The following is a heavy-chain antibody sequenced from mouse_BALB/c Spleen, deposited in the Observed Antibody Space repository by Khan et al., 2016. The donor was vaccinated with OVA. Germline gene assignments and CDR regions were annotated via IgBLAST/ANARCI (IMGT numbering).Heavy chain of an antibody. V-gene: IGHV1-80*01. CDR1: GYTFSSSW. Sequence: QVQLQQPGAELVRPGSSVKISCKASGYTFSSSWMNWVKQRPGQGLEWIGQSYPGNDETNYNGKFKGKATLTADKSSRTAYMQLTSLTSEDSAFYFCARYYGSRFAYWGQGTLVTVSA. CDR2: SYPGNDET. CDR3: ARYYGSRFAY. J-gene: IGHJ3*01. D-gene: IGHD1-1*01.